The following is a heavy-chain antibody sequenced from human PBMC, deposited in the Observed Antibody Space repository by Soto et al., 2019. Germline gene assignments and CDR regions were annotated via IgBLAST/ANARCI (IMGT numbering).Heavy chain of an antibody. CDR1: GGTFSRYA. V-gene: IGHV1-69*01. Sequence: QVQLVQAGAEVKKPGSSVKVSCKASGGTFSRYAISWVRQAPGQGLEWMGGIIAIFGTANYAQKCQGRVTITADESTSTDYMERGSLRFEGTAVYYCGRAIVGPSKTGGLDPWGQGTLVTVSS. CDR2: IIAIFGTA. J-gene: IGHJ5*02. CDR3: GRAIVGPSKTGGLDP. D-gene: IGHD1-26*01.